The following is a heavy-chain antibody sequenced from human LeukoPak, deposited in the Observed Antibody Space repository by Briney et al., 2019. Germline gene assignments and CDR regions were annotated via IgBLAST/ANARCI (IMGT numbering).Heavy chain of an antibody. CDR1: GATVSSYI. Sequence: SVEVSCTASGATVSSYIISWVRQAPGHGLEWMGRIIPILGIANYAQKFQGRVTITADKSTSTAYMELSRLRSDDTAVYYCARPVWGVTHDAFDIWGQGTMVTVSS. CDR3: ARPVWGVTHDAFDI. CDR2: IIPILGIA. V-gene: IGHV1-69*02. J-gene: IGHJ3*02. D-gene: IGHD3-16*01.